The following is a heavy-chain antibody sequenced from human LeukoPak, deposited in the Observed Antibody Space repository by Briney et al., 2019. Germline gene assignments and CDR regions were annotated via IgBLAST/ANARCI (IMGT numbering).Heavy chain of an antibody. Sequence: SQTLSLTCAISGDSVSSNSVAWHWIRQSPSRGPEWLGRTYYRSKWSIAYADSLKSRITISPDTSKNQYSLQLNSMTPEDTAIYYCARGRVSAFDIWGQGTMVTVSS. CDR1: GDSVSSNSVA. CDR3: ARGRVSAFDI. D-gene: IGHD2-8*01. J-gene: IGHJ3*02. CDR2: TYYRSKWSI. V-gene: IGHV6-1*01.